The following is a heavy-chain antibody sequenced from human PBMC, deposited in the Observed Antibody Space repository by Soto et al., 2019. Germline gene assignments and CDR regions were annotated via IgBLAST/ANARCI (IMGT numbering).Heavy chain of an antibody. CDR3: ARSIVVVTALDY. J-gene: IGHJ4*02. CDR2: INAGNGNT. D-gene: IGHD2-21*02. Sequence: QVQLVQSGAEEKKPGASVKVSCKASGYTFTSYAMHWVRQGPGQRLEWIGWINAGNGNTKYSQKFQGRVTITRDTSASTAYMELSSLRSEDTAVYYCARSIVVVTALDYWGQGTLVTVSS. V-gene: IGHV1-3*05. CDR1: GYTFTSYA.